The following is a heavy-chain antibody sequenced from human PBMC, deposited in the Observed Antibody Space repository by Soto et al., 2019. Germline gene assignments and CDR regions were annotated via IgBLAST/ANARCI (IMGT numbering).Heavy chain of an antibody. CDR3: AKEVWYCSSTSCYPVYYYYYYGMDV. D-gene: IGHD2-2*01. Sequence: GGSLRLSCAASGFTFSTTWMHWVRQPPGKGLVWVSRISYDGTNKYYADSVKGRFIISRDNAKNTLYLQMNSLRAEDTAVYYCAKEVWYCSSTSCYPVYYYYYYGMDVWGQGTTVTVSS. V-gene: IGHV3-30*18. CDR2: ISYDGTNK. CDR1: GFTFSTTW. J-gene: IGHJ6*02.